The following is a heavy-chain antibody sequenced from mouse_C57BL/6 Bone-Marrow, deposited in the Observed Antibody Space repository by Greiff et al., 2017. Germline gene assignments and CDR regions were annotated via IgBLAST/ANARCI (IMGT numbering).Heavy chain of an antibody. CDR2: IDPSDSET. Sequence: QVQLQQSGAELVRPGSSVKLSCKASGYTFTSYWMHWVKQRPIQGLEWIGNIDPSDSETHYNQKFKDKATLTVDKSSSTAYMQLSSLTSEDSAVYYCARSRYYGSNYFDYWGQGTTLTVSS. CDR1: GYTFTSYW. CDR3: ARSRYYGSNYFDY. V-gene: IGHV1-52*01. J-gene: IGHJ2*01. D-gene: IGHD1-1*01.